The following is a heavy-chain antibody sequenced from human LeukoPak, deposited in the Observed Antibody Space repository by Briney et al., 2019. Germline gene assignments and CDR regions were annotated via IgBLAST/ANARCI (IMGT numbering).Heavy chain of an antibody. CDR3: ARENTSLVGALRNWFDP. CDR2: INPTSGGT. Sequence: ASVKVSCKASGYSFSDSFFHWVRLAPGQGLEWMGWINPTSGGTNYARKFQDRVTMTRDTSISTVYMELSSLRSEDTAVYYCARENTSLVGALRNWFDPWGQGTLVTVSP. J-gene: IGHJ5*02. V-gene: IGHV1-2*02. D-gene: IGHD1-26*01. CDR1: GYSFSDSF.